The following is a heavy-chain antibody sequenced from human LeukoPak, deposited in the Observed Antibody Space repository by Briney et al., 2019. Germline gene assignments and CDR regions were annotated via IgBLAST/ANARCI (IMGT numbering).Heavy chain of an antibody. V-gene: IGHV3-30-3*01. CDR1: GFTFSSYA. J-gene: IGHJ4*02. D-gene: IGHD3-16*01. Sequence: GGSLILSCAASGFTFSSYAMHWVRQAPGKGLEWVAVISYDGSNKYYADSVKGRFTISRDNSKNTLYLQMNSLRAEDTAVYYCARDSLMGDTRDYWGQGTLVTVSS. CDR3: ARDSLMGDTRDY. CDR2: ISYDGSNK.